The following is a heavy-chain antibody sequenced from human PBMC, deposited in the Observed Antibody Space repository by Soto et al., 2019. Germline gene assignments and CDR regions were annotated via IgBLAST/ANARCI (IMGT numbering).Heavy chain of an antibody. CDR3: VRQGIDYLHGLVDV. CDR1: SGPDSSHN. CDR2: VYSTGDT. Sequence: QVELQQSGPGLVKPSGTLSLTCTVSSGPDSSHNWGWIRQPPGRGLEWIGYVYSTGDTSYTPSPKSRATISAATSTKIISLTLSSVTAADTAVYYCVRQGIDYLHGLVDVWGQGTTVSVSS. J-gene: IGHJ6*02. V-gene: IGHV4-59*08. D-gene: IGHD1-26*01.